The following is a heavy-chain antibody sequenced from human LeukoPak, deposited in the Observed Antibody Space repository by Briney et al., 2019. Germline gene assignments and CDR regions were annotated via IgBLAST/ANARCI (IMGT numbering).Heavy chain of an antibody. Sequence: PSETLSLTYTVSGGSISSGFYYWSWIRQPAGKGLEWIGRIYTSGSTKYSSSLKSRVTMSMDTSKNQFSLNLSSVTAADRALYYCASTASNGGAFDIWGQGTVVTVSS. J-gene: IGHJ3*02. D-gene: IGHD3-22*01. CDR3: ASTASNGGAFDI. CDR2: IYTSGST. V-gene: IGHV4-61*02. CDR1: GGSISSGFYY.